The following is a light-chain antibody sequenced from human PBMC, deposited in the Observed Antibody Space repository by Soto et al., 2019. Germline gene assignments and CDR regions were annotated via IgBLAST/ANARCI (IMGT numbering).Light chain of an antibody. CDR1: SSNTGNNY. J-gene: IGLJ2*01. Sequence: QSVLTQPTSVSAAPGQKVTISCSGSSSNTGNNYVSWYQQLPGTAPKLLIYENNKRPSGIPDRFSGSKSGTSATLGITGLQTGDEADYYCGTWDSSLSAGVVFGGGTKLTVL. CDR3: GTWDSSLSAGVV. V-gene: IGLV1-51*02. CDR2: ENN.